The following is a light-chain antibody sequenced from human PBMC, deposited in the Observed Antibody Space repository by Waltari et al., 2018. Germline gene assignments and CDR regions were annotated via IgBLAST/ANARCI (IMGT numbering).Light chain of an antibody. CDR2: DVS. CDR1: SSDVGGYNY. V-gene: IGLV2-14*03. J-gene: IGLJ1*01. Sequence: QSALTQPASVSGSPGQSITISCTGTSSDVGGYNYVSWYQQHPGKAPTLMIYDVSNRPSGVSKRFSGSKSGNTASLTSSGLQAEDEADYYCSSYTSSSTLYVFGTGTKVTVL. CDR3: SSYTSSSTLYV.